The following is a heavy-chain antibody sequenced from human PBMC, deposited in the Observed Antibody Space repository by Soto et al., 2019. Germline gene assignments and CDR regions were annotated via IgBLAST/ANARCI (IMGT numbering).Heavy chain of an antibody. V-gene: IGHV3-21*01. J-gene: IGHJ4*02. Sequence: TGGSLRLSCAASGLTFSSYSMNWVRQAPGKGLEWVSSISSSSSYIYYADSVKGRFTISRDNAKNSLYLQMNSLRAEDTAVYYCARDRLSGYSYDPPPPYLDYWGEGTLVTVSS. CDR3: ARDRLSGYSYDPPPPYLDY. CDR2: ISSSSSYI. CDR1: GLTFSSYS. D-gene: IGHD5-18*01.